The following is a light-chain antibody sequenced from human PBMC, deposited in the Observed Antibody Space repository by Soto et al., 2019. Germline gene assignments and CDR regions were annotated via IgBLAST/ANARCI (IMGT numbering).Light chain of an antibody. CDR2: GAS. CDR1: QSVDNNY. V-gene: IGKV3-20*01. Sequence: EIVLTQSPGTLSLSPGERATLSCRASQSVDNNYLGWYQQKPGQPPRLLIYGASSRATGIPDKFSASGSGTDFTLTISRLEPEDFALYYCHQYGSSHPTFGQGTKVELK. J-gene: IGKJ1*01. CDR3: HQYGSSHPT.